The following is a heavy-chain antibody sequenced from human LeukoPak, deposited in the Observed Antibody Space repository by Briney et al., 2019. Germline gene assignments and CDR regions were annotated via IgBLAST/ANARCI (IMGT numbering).Heavy chain of an antibody. V-gene: IGHV3-30*18. CDR1: GFTFTNYG. D-gene: IGHD3-3*01. J-gene: IGHJ4*02. Sequence: GGSLRLSCAASGFTFTNYGFHWVRQAPGKGLEWVALISHDGNNKYYADSVKGRFATSRDDSKNTLYLQMNSLRAEDTAVYYCAKDPSLRVSLPVWGQGTLVTVSS. CDR3: AKDPSLRVSLPV. CDR2: ISHDGNNK.